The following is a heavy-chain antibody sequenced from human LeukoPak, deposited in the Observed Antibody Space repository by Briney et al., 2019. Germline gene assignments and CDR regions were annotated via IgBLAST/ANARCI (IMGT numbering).Heavy chain of an antibody. J-gene: IGHJ6*02. D-gene: IGHD5-12*01. Sequence: SETLSLTCTVSGGSLSSYYWSWIRQPAGKGLEWIGRIYTSGSTNYNPSLKSRVTMSVDTSKNQFSLKLSSVTAADTAVYYCARDGEGVGGYVTWYYYGMDVWGQGTTVTVSS. V-gene: IGHV4-4*07. CDR1: GGSLSSYY. CDR3: ARDGEGVGGYVTWYYYGMDV. CDR2: IYTSGST.